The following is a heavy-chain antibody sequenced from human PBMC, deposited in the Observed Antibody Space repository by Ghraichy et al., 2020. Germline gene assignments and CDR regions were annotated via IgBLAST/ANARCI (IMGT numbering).Heavy chain of an antibody. D-gene: IGHD3-22*01. CDR3: ARVFGGYYSNWFDP. Sequence: IGYIYYSGSTNYNSSLKSRVTISVDTSKNHFSLKLSSVTAADTAVYYCARVFGGYYSNWFDPWAQG. J-gene: IGHJ5*02. V-gene: IGHV4-59*01. CDR2: IYYSGST.